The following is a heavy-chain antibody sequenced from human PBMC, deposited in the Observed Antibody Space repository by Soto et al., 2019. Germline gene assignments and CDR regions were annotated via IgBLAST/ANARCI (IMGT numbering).Heavy chain of an antibody. V-gene: IGHV3-7*03. CDR2: IKQDGSEK. Sequence: GSLRLSCAASGFTFSSYWMSWVRQAPGKGLEWVANIKQDGSEKYYVDSVKGRFTISRDNAKNSLYLQMNSLRAEDTAVYYCARDSRRGYTLYFDYWGQGTLVTVSS. CDR1: GFTFSSYW. D-gene: IGHD5-12*01. CDR3: ARDSRRGYTLYFDY. J-gene: IGHJ4*02.